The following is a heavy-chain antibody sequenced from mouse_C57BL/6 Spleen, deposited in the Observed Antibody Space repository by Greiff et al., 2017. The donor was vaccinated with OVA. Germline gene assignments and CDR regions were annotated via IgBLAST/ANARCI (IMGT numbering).Heavy chain of an antibody. Sequence: EVQLVESGPGLVKPSQSLSLTCSVTGYSITSGYYWNWIRQFPGNKLEWMGYISYDGSNNYNPSLKNRISITRDTSKNQFFLKLNSVTTEDTATYYCARANWIYAMDYWGQGTSVTVSS. D-gene: IGHD4-1*01. V-gene: IGHV3-6*01. CDR3: ARANWIYAMDY. CDR1: GYSITSGYY. J-gene: IGHJ4*01. CDR2: ISYDGSN.